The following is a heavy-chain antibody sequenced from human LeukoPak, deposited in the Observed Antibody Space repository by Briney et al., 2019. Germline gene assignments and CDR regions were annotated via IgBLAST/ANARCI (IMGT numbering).Heavy chain of an antibody. J-gene: IGHJ4*02. CDR3: AREGIAAHQAFDY. V-gene: IGHV3-30-3*01. D-gene: IGHD6-13*01. Sequence: GRSLRLSCAASGFTFSSYAMHWVRQAPGKGLEWVAVISYDGSNKYYADSVKGRFTISRDNSKNTLYLQMNSLRAEDTAVYYCAREGIAAHQAFDYWGQGTLVTVSS. CDR1: GFTFSSYA. CDR2: ISYDGSNK.